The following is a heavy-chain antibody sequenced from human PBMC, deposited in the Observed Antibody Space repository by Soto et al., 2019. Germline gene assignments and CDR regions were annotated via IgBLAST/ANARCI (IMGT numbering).Heavy chain of an antibody. D-gene: IGHD3-3*01. CDR3: ARVLITIFGVVISSPYGMDV. CDR1: GYTFTSYY. Sequence: ASVKVSCKASGYTFTSYYMHWVRQAPGQGLEWMGIINPSGGSTSYAQKFQGRVTMTRDTSTSTVYMELSSLRSEDTAVYYYARVLITIFGVVISSPYGMDVWGQGTTVTVSS. V-gene: IGHV1-46*01. CDR2: INPSGGST. J-gene: IGHJ6*02.